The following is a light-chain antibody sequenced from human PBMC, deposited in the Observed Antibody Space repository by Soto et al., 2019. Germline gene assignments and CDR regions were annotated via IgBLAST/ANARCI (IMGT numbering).Light chain of an antibody. CDR3: QQRSNWWT. Sequence: EIVLTQSPATLSLSPGERATISCRASQSISSYLAWYQQKPGQAPRLLIYDASNGATGIPARFSGSGSGTDSTLTIRRLEPEYSAVYYCQQRSNWWTFGQGTKVEIK. CDR2: DAS. V-gene: IGKV3-11*01. CDR1: QSISSY. J-gene: IGKJ1*01.